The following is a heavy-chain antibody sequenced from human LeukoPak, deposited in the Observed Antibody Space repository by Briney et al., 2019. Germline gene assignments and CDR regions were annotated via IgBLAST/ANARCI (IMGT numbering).Heavy chain of an antibody. CDR3: ARDQNEGYGDYFYYFDY. Sequence: PGGSLRLSCAASGFTFSDYYITWIRQAPGKGLEWVSYISSSSSHTNYADSVKGRFTISRDNAKSSLYLQMNSLRAEDTAVYYCARDQNEGYGDYFYYFDYWGQGTLVTVSS. V-gene: IGHV3-11*06. J-gene: IGHJ4*02. D-gene: IGHD4-17*01. CDR2: ISSSSSHT. CDR1: GFTFSDYY.